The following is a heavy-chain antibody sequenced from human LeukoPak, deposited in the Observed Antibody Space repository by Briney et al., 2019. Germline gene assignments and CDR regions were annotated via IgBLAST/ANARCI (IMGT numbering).Heavy chain of an antibody. CDR2: IYSGGST. V-gene: IGHV3-53*01. Sequence: PGGSLRLSCAASGFTFSSNYMSWVRQAPGKGLEWVSVIYSGGSTYYADSVKGRFTISRDNSKNTLYLQMNSLRAEDTAVYYCAREMATTPAFDIWGQGTMVTVSS. CDR1: GFTFSSNY. D-gene: IGHD5-24*01. J-gene: IGHJ3*02. CDR3: AREMATTPAFDI.